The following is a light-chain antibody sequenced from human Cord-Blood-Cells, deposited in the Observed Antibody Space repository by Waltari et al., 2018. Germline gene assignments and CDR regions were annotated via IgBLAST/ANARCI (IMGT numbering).Light chain of an antibody. V-gene: IGLV2-14*01. J-gene: IGLJ3*02. Sequence: QSALTQPASVSGSPGQSITISCTGTSRDVGRYNYVSWYQQHPGKAPKPMIYDVSKRPSGVSNRFSGSKSGNTASLTISGLQAEDEADYYCSSYTSSSTYWVFGGGTKLTVL. CDR3: SSYTSSSTYWV. CDR2: DVS. CDR1: SRDVGRYNY.